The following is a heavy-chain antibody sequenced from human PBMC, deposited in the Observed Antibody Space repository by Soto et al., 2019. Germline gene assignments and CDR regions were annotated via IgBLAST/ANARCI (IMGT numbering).Heavy chain of an antibody. V-gene: IGHV3-21*01. J-gene: IGHJ6*02. CDR1: GFTFSSYS. CDR2: ISSSSSYI. CDR3: ARVLRGERKYYYYGMDV. D-gene: IGHD4-17*01. Sequence: PGVSLRLSCAASGFTFSSYSMNWVRQAPGKGLEWVSYISSSSSYIYYADSVKGRFTISRDNAKNSLYLQMNSLRAEDTAVYYCARVLRGERKYYYYGMDVWGQGTTVTVSS.